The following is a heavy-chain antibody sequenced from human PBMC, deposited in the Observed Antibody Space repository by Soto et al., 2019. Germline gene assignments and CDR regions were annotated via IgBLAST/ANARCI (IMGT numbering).Heavy chain of an antibody. J-gene: IGHJ6*03. CDR2: MNPNSGDT. Sequence: QVHLVQSGAEVKKPGASVKVSCKASGYTFTGYDINWVRQVAGQGLEWMGWMNPNSGDTAYAQEFQGRVTMSRNTSISIAYMELSSLRPADTAVYYCARGLKMLRVFGLKTYYYYYMDVWGKGTTVTLSS. D-gene: IGHD3-10*01. CDR1: GYTFTGYD. V-gene: IGHV1-8*01. CDR3: ARGLKMLRVFGLKTYYYYYMDV.